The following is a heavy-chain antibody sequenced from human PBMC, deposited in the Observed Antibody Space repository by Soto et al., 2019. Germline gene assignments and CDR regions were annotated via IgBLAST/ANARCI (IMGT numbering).Heavy chain of an antibody. CDR2: ISGNTGKT. J-gene: IGHJ6*02. CDR1: GYTFTSYC. D-gene: IGHD2-2*01. Sequence: ASLKVSCKASGYTFTSYCISWVRQAPVQGLDWMGWISGNTGKTNYSQKFQGRVTITRDTSATTAYMELSSLRSEDSAVFYCARTDCSSTSCYNYYYYGMDVWGQGTTVTVSS. CDR3: ARTDCSSTSCYNYYYYGMDV. V-gene: IGHV1-18*04.